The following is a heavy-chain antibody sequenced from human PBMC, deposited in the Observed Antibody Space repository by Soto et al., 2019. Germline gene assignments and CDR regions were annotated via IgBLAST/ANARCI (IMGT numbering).Heavy chain of an antibody. CDR3: ARGDSSSWYSLDY. CDR2: ISSSSSYI. V-gene: IGHV3-21*01. Sequence: GGSLRLSCAASGFTFSSYSMNWVRQAPGKGLEWVSSISSSSSYIYYADSVKGRFTISRDNAKNSLYLQMNSLRAEDTAVYYCARGDSSSWYSLDYWGQGTLVTVSS. CDR1: GFTFSSYS. J-gene: IGHJ4*02. D-gene: IGHD6-13*01.